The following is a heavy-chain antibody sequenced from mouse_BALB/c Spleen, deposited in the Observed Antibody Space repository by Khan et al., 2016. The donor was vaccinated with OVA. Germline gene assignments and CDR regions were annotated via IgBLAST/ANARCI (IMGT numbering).Heavy chain of an antibody. D-gene: IGHD1-1*01. CDR3: ARSVTITTVVATDFDY. CDR2: ISYSGRT. J-gene: IGHJ2*01. V-gene: IGHV3-2*02. CDR1: GYSITSDYA. Sequence: LQESGPGLVKPSQSLSLTCTVTGYSITSDYAWNWIRQFPGNKLEWMGYISYSGRTSYNPSLQSRISNTGKTSKNQCFLQLNSVTTEDIATYYCARSVTITTVVATDFDYWGQGTTLTVSS.